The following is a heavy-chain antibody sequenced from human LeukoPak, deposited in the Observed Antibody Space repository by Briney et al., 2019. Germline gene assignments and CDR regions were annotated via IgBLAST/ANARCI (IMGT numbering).Heavy chain of an antibody. J-gene: IGHJ3*02. CDR2: IRSKANSYAT. CDR3: TRPQYSSSWYDSFDI. V-gene: IGHV3-73*01. D-gene: IGHD6-13*01. CDR1: GFTFSGSA. Sequence: GGSLRLSCAASGFTFSGSAMHWVRQASGKGLEWVGRIRSKANSYATAYAASVKGRFAISRDDSKNTAYLQMNSLKTEDTAVCYCTRPQYSSSWYDSFDIWGQGTMVTVSS.